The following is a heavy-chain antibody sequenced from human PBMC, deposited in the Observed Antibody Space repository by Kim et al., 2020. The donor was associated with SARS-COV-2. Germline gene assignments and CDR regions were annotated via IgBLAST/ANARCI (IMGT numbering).Heavy chain of an antibody. V-gene: IGHV3-30*18. Sequence: GGSLRLSCAASGFTFSSYGMHWVRQAPGKGLEWVAVISYDGSNKYYADSVKGRFTISRDNSKNTLYLQMNSLRAEDTAVYYCAKGPRVLLWFGELPFSYFAYWGQGTLVTVSS. CDR3: AKGPRVLLWFGELPFSYFAY. D-gene: IGHD3-10*01. J-gene: IGHJ4*02. CDR2: ISYDGSNK. CDR1: GFTFSSYG.